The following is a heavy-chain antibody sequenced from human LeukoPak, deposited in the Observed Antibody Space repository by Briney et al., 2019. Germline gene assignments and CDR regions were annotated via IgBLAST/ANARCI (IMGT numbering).Heavy chain of an antibody. CDR3: ARVLKLLRRNYYYYYMDV. Sequence: ASVKVSCKASGYTFTSYDINWVRQATGQGLEWMGWMNPNSGNTGYAQKFQGRVTITRNTSISTAYMELSSLRSEDTAVYYCARVLKLLRRNYYYYYMDVWGKGTTVTVSS. CDR2: MNPNSGNT. D-gene: IGHD2-15*01. CDR1: GYTFTSYD. J-gene: IGHJ6*03. V-gene: IGHV1-8*03.